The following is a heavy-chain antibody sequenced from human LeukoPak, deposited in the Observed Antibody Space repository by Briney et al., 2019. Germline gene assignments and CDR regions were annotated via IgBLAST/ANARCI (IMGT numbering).Heavy chain of an antibody. CDR1: GFTFSSYA. CDR2: ISGSGGST. CDR3: AKDGPRWLANLFDY. J-gene: IGHJ4*02. V-gene: IGHV3-23*01. D-gene: IGHD6-19*01. Sequence: GGSLRLSCAASGFTFSSYAMSLVRQAPGKGLEWVSAISGSGGSTYYADSVKGRFTISRDNSKNTLYLQMNNLRAEDTAVYYCAKDGPRWLANLFDYWGQGTLVTVSS.